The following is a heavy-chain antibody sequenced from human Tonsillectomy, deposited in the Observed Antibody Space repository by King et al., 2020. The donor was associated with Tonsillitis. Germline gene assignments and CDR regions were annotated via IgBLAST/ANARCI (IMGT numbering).Heavy chain of an antibody. CDR2: IRYDGSNK. CDR3: VARRSGDSYGVDAFDI. D-gene: IGHD5-18*01. V-gene: IGHV3-30*02. CDR1: GFTFSTYG. J-gene: IGHJ3*02. Sequence: VQLVESGGGVVQPGGSLRLSCTASGFTFSTYGMHWVRQAPGKGLEWVAFIRYDGSNKYYVDSVKGRFTISRDNSKNTLYLQMNSLRAEDTAAYYCVARRSGDSYGVDAFDIWGQGTMVTVSS.